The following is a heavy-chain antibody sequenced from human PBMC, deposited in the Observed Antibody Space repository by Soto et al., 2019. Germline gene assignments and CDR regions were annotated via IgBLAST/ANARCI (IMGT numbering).Heavy chain of an antibody. V-gene: IGHV3-30-3*01. CDR3: ARERGIVGARGAFDI. J-gene: IGHJ3*02. CDR2: ISYDGSNK. CDR1: GFTFSSYA. Sequence: VQLVESGGGLVQPGGSLRLSCAASGFTFSSYAMHWVRQAPGKGLEWVAVISYDGSNKYYADSVKGRFTISRDNSKNTLYLQMNSLRAEDTAVYYCARERGIVGARGAFDIWGQGTMVTVSS. D-gene: IGHD1-26*01.